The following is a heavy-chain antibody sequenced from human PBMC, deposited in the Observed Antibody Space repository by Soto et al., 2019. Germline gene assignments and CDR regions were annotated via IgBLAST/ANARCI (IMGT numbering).Heavy chain of an antibody. J-gene: IGHJ5*02. Sequence: EVQLVESGGGLVQPGESLRLSCAASGFTFSSYWMHWVRQAPGKGLVWVSRINSDGSRTNYADSVKGRFTVSRDNAKNTKYLQMKSLRAEDTAVYYCARVLTRSWNWFDPWGPGTLVTVSS. CDR2: INSDGSRT. D-gene: IGHD6-13*01. CDR1: GFTFSSYW. CDR3: ARVLTRSWNWFDP. V-gene: IGHV3-74*01.